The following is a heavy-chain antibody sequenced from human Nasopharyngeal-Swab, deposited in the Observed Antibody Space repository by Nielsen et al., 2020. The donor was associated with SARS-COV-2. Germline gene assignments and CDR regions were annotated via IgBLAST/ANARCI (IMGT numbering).Heavy chain of an antibody. CDR1: GGCISSYY. CDR3: AKVDSYGYWGDY. Sequence: ETLSLTCTVSGGCISSYYWSWVRQAPGKGLEWVSGISGSGGSTYYADSVKGRFTISRDNSENTLYLQMNSLRAEDTAVYYCAKVDSYGYWGDYWGQGTLVTVSS. D-gene: IGHD5-18*01. CDR2: ISGSGGST. J-gene: IGHJ4*02. V-gene: IGHV3-23*01.